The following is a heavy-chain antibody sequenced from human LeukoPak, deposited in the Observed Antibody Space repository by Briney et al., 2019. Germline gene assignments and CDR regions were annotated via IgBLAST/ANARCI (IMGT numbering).Heavy chain of an antibody. CDR3: ARDRWYSSGWPPGDAFDI. CDR2: IYYSGST. V-gene: IGHV4-39*02. CDR1: GGSISSSNYY. J-gene: IGHJ3*02. D-gene: IGHD6-19*01. Sequence: SSETLSLTCTVSGGSISSSNYYWGWIRQPPGKGLEWIGNIYYSGSTCYNPSLKSRVTISVDTSKNQFSLKLNSVTAADTAVYYCARDRWYSSGWPPGDAFDIWGQGTMVTVSS.